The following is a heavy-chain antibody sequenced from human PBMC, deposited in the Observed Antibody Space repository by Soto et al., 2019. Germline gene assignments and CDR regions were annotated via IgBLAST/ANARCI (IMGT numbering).Heavy chain of an antibody. CDR1: GGSISSSSYY. Sequence: PSETLSLTCTVSGGSISSSSYYWGWIRQPPGKGLEWIGSIYYSGSTYYNPSLKSRVTISVDTSKNQFSLKLSSVTAADTAVYYCARDHYDFWSGYSHGPDFDYWGQGTLVTVSS. CDR2: IYYSGST. CDR3: ARDHYDFWSGYSHGPDFDY. V-gene: IGHV4-39*02. J-gene: IGHJ4*02. D-gene: IGHD3-3*01.